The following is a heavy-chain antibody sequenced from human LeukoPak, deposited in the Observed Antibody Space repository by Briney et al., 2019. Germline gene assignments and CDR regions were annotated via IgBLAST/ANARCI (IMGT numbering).Heavy chain of an antibody. CDR3: ARDPHYYDSSGYSRLGR. CDR1: GYTFTSYG. V-gene: IGHV1-18*01. D-gene: IGHD3-22*01. Sequence: ASVTVSCKASGYTFTSYGISWVRQAPGQGLEWMGWISAYNGNTNYAQKLQGRVTMTTDTSTSTAYMELRSLRSDDTAVYYCARDPHYYDSSGYSRLGRWGQGTLVTVSS. CDR2: ISAYNGNT. J-gene: IGHJ4*02.